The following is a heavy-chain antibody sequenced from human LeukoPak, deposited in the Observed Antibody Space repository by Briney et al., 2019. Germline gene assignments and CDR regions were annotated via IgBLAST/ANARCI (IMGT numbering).Heavy chain of an antibody. D-gene: IGHD3-3*01. CDR1: GYTFTGYY. CDR3: ARSHTPITIFGVVQGYYYVDV. CDR2: INPNSGGT. J-gene: IGHJ6*03. V-gene: IGHV1-2*02. Sequence: ASVKVSCKASGYTFTGYYMHWVRQAPGQGLEWMGWINPNSGGTNYAQKFQGRVTMTRDTSISTAYMELSRLRSDDTAVYYCARSHTPITIFGVVQGYYYVDVWGKGTTVTVSS.